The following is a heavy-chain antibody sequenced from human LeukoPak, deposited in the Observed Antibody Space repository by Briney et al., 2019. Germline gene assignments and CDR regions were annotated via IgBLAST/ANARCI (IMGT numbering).Heavy chain of an antibody. J-gene: IGHJ6*03. V-gene: IGHV4-30-2*01. CDR2: IYHSGST. Sequence: NPSQTLSLTCTVSGGSISSGGYYWSWIRQPPGKGLEWIGYIYHSGSTYYNPSLKSRVTISVDRSKNQFSLKLSSVTAADTAVYYCARDLRISYYYYYMDVWGKGTTVTVSS. CDR1: GGSISSGGYY. CDR3: ARDLRISYYYYYMDV. D-gene: IGHD2-15*01.